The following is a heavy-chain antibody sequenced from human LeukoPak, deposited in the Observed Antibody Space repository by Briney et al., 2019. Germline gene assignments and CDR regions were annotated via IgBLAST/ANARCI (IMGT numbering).Heavy chain of an antibody. CDR1: GGSFSSYA. J-gene: IGHJ4*02. D-gene: IGHD3-3*01. Sequence: AGKVSCKASGGSFSSYAISWVRQAPGPGLGWMGGIFLIFCRANYQQKVQVRVTSTADEPKSKAYLRLSSLRSEDTAVYYGARDYYDSCYCRCGPLDYWGQGTLVTVSS. CDR3: ARDYYDSCYCRCGPLDY. V-gene: IGHV1-69*13. CDR2: IFLIFCRA.